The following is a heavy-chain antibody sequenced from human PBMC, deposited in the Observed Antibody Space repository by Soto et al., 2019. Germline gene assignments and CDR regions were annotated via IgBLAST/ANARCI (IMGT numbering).Heavy chain of an antibody. V-gene: IGHV3-23*01. J-gene: IGHJ4*02. D-gene: IGHD3-22*01. CDR2: ISGSGGRT. CDR1: GFTFSSYA. CDR3: ATYYYDSSGYYRPFDY. Sequence: GGSLRLSCAASGFTFSSYAMSWVRQAPGKGLEWVSAISGSGGRTYYADSVKGRFTISRDNSKNTLYLQMNSLRAEDTAVYYCATYYYDSSGYYRPFDYWGQGTLVTVSS.